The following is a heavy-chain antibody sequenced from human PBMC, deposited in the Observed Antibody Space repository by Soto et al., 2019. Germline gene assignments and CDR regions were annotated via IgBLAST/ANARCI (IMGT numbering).Heavy chain of an antibody. CDR1: GFTFSDYG. CDR2: ISSSGTTL. J-gene: IGHJ5*02. D-gene: IGHD3-10*01. CDR3: AQSGSDDFGARCNWFDP. V-gene: IGHV3-48*01. Sequence: DVQLVESGGGLVQPGGSLRLSCAVSGFTFSDYGMNWVRQAPGEGLEWVSYISSSGTTLYYADSVKGRFTISRDNAKNSPHLQSNSMRVNDAALYYCAQSGSDDFGARCNWFDPWGRGSLVTVSS.